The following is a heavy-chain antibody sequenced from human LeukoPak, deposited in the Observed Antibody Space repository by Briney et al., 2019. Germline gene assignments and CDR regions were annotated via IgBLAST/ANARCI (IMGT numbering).Heavy chain of an antibody. V-gene: IGHV3-23*01. J-gene: IGHJ4*02. CDR2: ISPSGGTT. CDR3: AKLIAVIAGAIDY. Sequence: GGSLRLSCAASGITSSNYAMSWVRQAPGKGLEWVSSISPSGGTTYYADAVKGRFTMSRDNSKKTVYVEMSSLRADDTAVYYCAKLIAVIAGAIDYWGQGTLVTVSS. CDR1: GITSSNYA. D-gene: IGHD2-2*01.